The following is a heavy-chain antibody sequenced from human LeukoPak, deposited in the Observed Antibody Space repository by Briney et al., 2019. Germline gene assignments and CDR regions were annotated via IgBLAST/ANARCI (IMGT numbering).Heavy chain of an antibody. J-gene: IGHJ4*02. CDR2: IWYDGTNK. V-gene: IGHV3-33*06. Sequence: PGGSLRLSCAASGFTFSSWGIHWVRQAPGKGLEWVAVIWYDGTNKYYADSVKGRFTISRDNSKDTLFLQMNSLRAEDTAVYYCAKDVTTGTLALDYWGQGTLVTVSS. CDR1: GFTFSSWG. CDR3: AKDVTTGTLALDY. D-gene: IGHD1-1*01.